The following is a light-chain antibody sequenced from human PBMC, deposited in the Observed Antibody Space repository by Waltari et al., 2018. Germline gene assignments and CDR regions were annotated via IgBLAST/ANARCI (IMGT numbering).Light chain of an antibody. CDR3: AAWDKSLSGPV. J-gene: IGLJ3*02. V-gene: IGLV1-44*01. CDR2: GND. CDR1: RPALARAT. Sequence: QSALTQPPSVSGTPGHRVTISSSPSRPALARATVHLYQQPPGTAPKLLIFGNDQRPSGVPDRFSGSKSGTSASLAIRGLQSEDEADYYCAAWDKSLSGPVFGGGTKLTVL.